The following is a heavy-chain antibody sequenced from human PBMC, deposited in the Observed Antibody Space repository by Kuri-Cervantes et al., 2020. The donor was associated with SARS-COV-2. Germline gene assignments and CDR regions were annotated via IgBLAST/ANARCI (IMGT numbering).Heavy chain of an antibody. CDR2: ITYDGRNT. Sequence: GESLKISCEASGFIFSDYAIDWVRQAPGKGLEWVAIITYDGRNTKFADSVKGRFTISRDNSKNVVYLQMNSLRIEDTAEYFCAKDRIVVVIAREDAFDIWGQGTMVTVSS. CDR1: GFIFSDYA. CDR3: AKDRIVVVIAREDAFDI. J-gene: IGHJ3*02. V-gene: IGHV3-30*14. D-gene: IGHD2-21*01.